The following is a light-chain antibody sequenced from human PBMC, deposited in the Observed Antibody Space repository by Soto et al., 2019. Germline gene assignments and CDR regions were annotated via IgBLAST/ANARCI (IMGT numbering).Light chain of an antibody. Sequence: QSALTQPPSASGSPGQSVTISCTGTSSDVGGYNYVSWYQQHPGKAPKLMFYEVSKRPSGVPDRFSGSKSGNTASLTVSGFQAEDEADYYCSSYAGSHMGVVFGTGTRVTVL. CDR1: SSDVGGYNY. CDR3: SSYAGSHMGVV. J-gene: IGLJ1*01. V-gene: IGLV2-8*01. CDR2: EVS.